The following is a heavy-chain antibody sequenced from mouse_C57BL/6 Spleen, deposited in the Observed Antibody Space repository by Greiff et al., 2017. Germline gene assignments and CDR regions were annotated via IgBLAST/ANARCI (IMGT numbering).Heavy chain of an antibody. V-gene: IGHV5-4*01. D-gene: IGHD2-5*01. Sequence: EVQGVESGGGLVKPGGSLKLSCAASGFTFSSYAMSWVRQTPEKRLEWVATISDGGSYTYYPDNVKGRFTISRDNAKNNLYLQMSHLKSEDTAMYYCARVGDSNYGYFDVWGTGTTVTVSS. J-gene: IGHJ1*03. CDR2: ISDGGSYT. CDR1: GFTFSSYA. CDR3: ARVGDSNYGYFDV.